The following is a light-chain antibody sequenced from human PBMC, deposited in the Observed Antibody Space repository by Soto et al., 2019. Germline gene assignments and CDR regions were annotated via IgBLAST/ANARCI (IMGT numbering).Light chain of an antibody. CDR3: QQSYSTPPT. Sequence: DIQMTQSPSSLSASVGDRVTITCRASQSISTYLNWYQQKPGKAPKLLIYGVLNLESGVPSRFSGSGSGTDFTLTISSLQPEDFAVYYCQQSYSTPPTFDQGTKVEIK. J-gene: IGKJ2*01. V-gene: IGKV1-39*01. CDR2: GVL. CDR1: QSISTY.